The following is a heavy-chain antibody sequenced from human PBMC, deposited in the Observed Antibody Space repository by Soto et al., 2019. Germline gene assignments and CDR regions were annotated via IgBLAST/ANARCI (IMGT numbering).Heavy chain of an antibody. D-gene: IGHD6-19*01. V-gene: IGHV4-59*11. CDR3: ARVGSSGWSPDY. CDR2: IFYSGSTTY. J-gene: IGHJ4*02. Sequence: PSETLSLTCTVSGGSISGHYWIWIRQPPGEGMAWIGYIFYSGSTTYNNNPSLKSRVSISVDTSKNQFYLRLSSVTAADTAVYYCARVGSSGWSPDYWGQGTLVTVSS. CDR1: GGSISGHY.